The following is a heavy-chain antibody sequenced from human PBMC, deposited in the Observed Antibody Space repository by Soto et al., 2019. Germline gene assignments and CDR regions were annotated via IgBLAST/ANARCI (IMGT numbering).Heavy chain of an antibody. D-gene: IGHD3-16*01. J-gene: IGHJ4*02. Sequence: QVQLVESGGGVVQPGRSLSLSCAASGFTFTSSGMHWVRQAPGKGLEWVAVIWGNGNTKDYADSVKGRFTISRDNSKNTLYLQMSSLRAEDTAVYYCARDKGGAPFDYWGQGTLVTVSS. CDR2: IWGNGNTK. V-gene: IGHV3-33*01. CDR3: ARDKGGAPFDY. CDR1: GFTFTSSG.